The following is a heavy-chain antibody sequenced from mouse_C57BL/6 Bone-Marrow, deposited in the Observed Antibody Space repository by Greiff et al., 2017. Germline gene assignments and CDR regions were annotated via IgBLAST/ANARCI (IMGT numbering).Heavy chain of an antibody. Sequence: VQVVESGAELARPGASVKLSCKASGYTFTSYGISWVKQRTGQGLEWIGEIYPRSGNTYYNEKFKGKATLTADKSSSTAYMELRSLPSEDSAVXFCASPPSYYYGSSLAMAYWGQGTSVTVSS. CDR2: IYPRSGNT. D-gene: IGHD1-1*01. CDR1: GYTFTSYG. V-gene: IGHV1-81*01. CDR3: ASPPSYYYGSSLAMAY. J-gene: IGHJ4*01.